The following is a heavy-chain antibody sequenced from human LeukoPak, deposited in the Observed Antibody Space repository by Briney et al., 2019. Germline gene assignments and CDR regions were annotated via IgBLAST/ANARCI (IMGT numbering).Heavy chain of an antibody. CDR2: INPNSGGT. CDR1: GYTFTGYC. CDR3: ARDLISGNYADY. D-gene: IGHD4-23*01. J-gene: IGHJ4*02. Sequence: GASVKVSCKASGYTFTGYCMHWVRQAPGQGLEWMGWINPNSGGTNYAQKFQGRVTMTRDTSISTAYMELSRLRSDDTAVYYCARDLISGNYADYWGQGTLVTVSS. V-gene: IGHV1-2*02.